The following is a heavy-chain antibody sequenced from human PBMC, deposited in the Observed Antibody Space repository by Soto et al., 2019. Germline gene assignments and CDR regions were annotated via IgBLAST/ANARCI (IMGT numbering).Heavy chain of an antibody. CDR2: IYYSGST. J-gene: IGHJ5*02. V-gene: IGHV4-31*03. CDR1: GGSISSGGYY. CDR3: AREIVNGYRTPHCFDP. D-gene: IGHD5-12*01. Sequence: QVQLQESGPGLVKPSQTLSLTCTVSGGSISSGGYYWSWIRQHPGKGLEWIGYIYYSGSTYYNPSIKSRVTISVDTSKNQVSLKLSSVTAADTAVYYCAREIVNGYRTPHCFDPWGQGTLVTVSS.